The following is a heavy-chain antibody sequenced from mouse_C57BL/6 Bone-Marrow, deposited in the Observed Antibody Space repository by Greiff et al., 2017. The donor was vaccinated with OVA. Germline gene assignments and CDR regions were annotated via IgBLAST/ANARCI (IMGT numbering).Heavy chain of an antibody. CDR3: ARNSGYFDY. V-gene: IGHV1-54*01. J-gene: IGHJ2*01. Sequence: QVQLQQSGAELVRPGTSVKVSCKASGYAFTNYLIEWVKQRPGQGLEWIGVINPGSGGTNYNEKFKGKATLTADKSSSTAYMQLSSLTSEDSADYVCARNSGYFDYWGQGTTLTVSS. CDR2: INPGSGGT. D-gene: IGHD3-1*01. CDR1: GYAFTNYL.